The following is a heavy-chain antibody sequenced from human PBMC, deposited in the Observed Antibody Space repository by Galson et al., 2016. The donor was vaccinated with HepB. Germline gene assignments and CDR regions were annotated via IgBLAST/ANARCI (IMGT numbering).Heavy chain of an antibody. Sequence: QSGAEVKKPGESLKISCKTSGYKFNNYWIGWVRQMPGKGLEWMGIIYPGDSGTMYSPSFQGQVTISADKSISTAYLQWGSLKASATAIYYCARQILMGGTLAWFDSWGQGTLVTVSS. CDR3: ARQILMGGTLAWFDS. CDR1: GYKFNNYW. J-gene: IGHJ5*01. D-gene: IGHD1-26*01. CDR2: IYPGDSGT. V-gene: IGHV5-51*01.